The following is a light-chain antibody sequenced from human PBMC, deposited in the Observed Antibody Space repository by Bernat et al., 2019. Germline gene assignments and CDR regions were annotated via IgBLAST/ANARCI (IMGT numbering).Light chain of an antibody. CDR1: SSDVGGYNY. CDR3: SSYAGANYVV. Sequence: QSALTQPPSASGSPGQSVTISCTGTSSDVGGYNYASWYQQHPGKAPKLMIFEVSKRPSGVPDRFSGSKSGNTASLTVSGLQAEDEAEYYCSSYAGANYVVFGGGTKLTVL. J-gene: IGLJ2*01. CDR2: EVS. V-gene: IGLV2-8*01.